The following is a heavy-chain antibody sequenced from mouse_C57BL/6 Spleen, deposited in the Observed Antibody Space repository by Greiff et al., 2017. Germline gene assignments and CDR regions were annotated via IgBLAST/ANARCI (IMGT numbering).Heavy chain of an antibody. CDR1: GYTFTSYW. V-gene: IGHV1-72*01. J-gene: IGHJ4*01. Sequence: VQLQQPGAELVKPGASVKLSCKASGYTFTSYWMHWVKQRPGRGLEWIGRIDPNSGGTKYNEKFKGKATLTVDKPSSTAYMQLSSLTSEDSAVYYCTRNSNYACYYAMVYWGQGTSVTVSS. CDR2: IDPNSGGT. D-gene: IGHD2-5*01. CDR3: TRNSNYACYYAMVY.